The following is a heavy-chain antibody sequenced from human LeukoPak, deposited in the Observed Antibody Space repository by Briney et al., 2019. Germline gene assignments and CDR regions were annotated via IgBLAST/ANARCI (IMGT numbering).Heavy chain of an antibody. D-gene: IGHD3-22*01. CDR3: ARLLYDSIGYYYFDY. J-gene: IGHJ4*02. Sequence: PSETLSLTCSVSGGSISSRSHYWGWIRQPPGKGLEWIGSIYYSGSTYDNPSLKSRVTISVDTSKNQFSLKLSSVTAADTAVYYCARLLYDSIGYYYFDYWGQGTLVTVSS. CDR2: IYYSGST. CDR1: GGSISSRSHY. V-gene: IGHV4-39*01.